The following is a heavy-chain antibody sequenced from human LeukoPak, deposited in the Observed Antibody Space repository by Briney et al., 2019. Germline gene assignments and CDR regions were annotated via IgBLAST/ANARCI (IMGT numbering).Heavy chain of an antibody. CDR2: ISGSGGST. Sequence: SGGSLRLSCAASGFTFSIYAMSWVRQAPGKGLEWVSAISGSGGSTYYADSVKGPFTISRDNSKNTLYLQMNSLRAEDTAVYSCAKALRQWPPGFDYWGQGTMVTVSS. CDR3: AKALRQWPPGFDY. J-gene: IGHJ4*02. CDR1: GFTFSIYA. V-gene: IGHV3-23*01. D-gene: IGHD6-19*01.